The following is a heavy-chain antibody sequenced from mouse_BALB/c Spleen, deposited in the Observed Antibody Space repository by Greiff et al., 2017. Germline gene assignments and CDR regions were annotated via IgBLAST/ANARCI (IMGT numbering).Heavy chain of an antibody. J-gene: IGHJ4*01. Sequence: VQLKESGAELVKPGASVKLSCTASGFNIKDTYMHWVKQRPEQGLEWIGRIDPANGNTKYDPKFQGKATITADTSSNTAYLQLSSLTSEDTAVYYCARRRYYRYDDYYAMDYWGQGTSVTVSS. V-gene: IGHV14-3*02. CDR2: IDPANGNT. CDR3: ARRRYYRYDDYYAMDY. D-gene: IGHD2-14*01. CDR1: GFNIKDTY.